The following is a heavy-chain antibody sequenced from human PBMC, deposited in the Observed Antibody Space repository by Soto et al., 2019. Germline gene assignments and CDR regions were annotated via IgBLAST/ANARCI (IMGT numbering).Heavy chain of an antibody. D-gene: IGHD6-13*01. V-gene: IGHV3-23*01. Sequence: VQLLESGGDLVQPGGSLRLSCAASEFAFSNYAMSWVRQAPGKGLEWVLGISGSGGSTFYADSVKGRFTISRDKSKSTLFLQMNSMRAEDTVFYYCARHQDSSTRYICTIHLWGQGTVVTVSS. CDR1: EFAFSNYA. CDR2: ISGSGGST. J-gene: IGHJ5*02. CDR3: ARHQDSSTRYICTIHL.